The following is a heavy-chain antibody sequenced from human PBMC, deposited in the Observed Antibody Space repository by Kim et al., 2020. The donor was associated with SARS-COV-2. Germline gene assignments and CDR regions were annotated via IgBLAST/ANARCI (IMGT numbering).Heavy chain of an antibody. J-gene: IGHJ4*02. D-gene: IGHD6-19*01. V-gene: IGHV3-74*01. CDR1: GFTFSSYW. CDR3: ARYIGSGWYILDY. Sequence: GGSLRLSCAASGFTFSSYWMHWVRQAPGKGLVWVSRINSDGSSTSYADSVKGRFTISRDNAKNTLYLQMNSLRAEDTAVYYCARYIGSGWYILDYWGQGTLVTVSS. CDR2: INSDGSST.